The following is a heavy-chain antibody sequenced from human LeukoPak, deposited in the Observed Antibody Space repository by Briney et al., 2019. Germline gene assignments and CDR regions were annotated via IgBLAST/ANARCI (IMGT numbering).Heavy chain of an antibody. CDR1: GYTFTSHG. J-gene: IGHJ2*01. CDR2: ISTYNGNT. D-gene: IGHD3-22*01. CDR3: ATGNYDSSGWYFDL. Sequence: ASVKVSCGASGYTFTSHGISWVRQAPGQGLEWMGWISTYNGNTNYAQKLQGRVTMTTDTSTSTAYMELSSLRSEDTAVYYCATGNYDSSGWYFDLWGRGTLVTVSS. V-gene: IGHV1-18*01.